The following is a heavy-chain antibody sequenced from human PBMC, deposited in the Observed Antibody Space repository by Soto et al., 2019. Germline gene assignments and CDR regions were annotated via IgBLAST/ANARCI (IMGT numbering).Heavy chain of an antibody. CDR3: ARVKGGISAAGIDY. V-gene: IGHV3-64*01. J-gene: IGHJ4*02. CDR1: GFTFSSYA. CDR2: ISTNGGST. D-gene: IGHD6-13*01. Sequence: GGSLRLSCAASGFTFSSYAMHWVRLAPGKGLEYVSGISTNGGSTYYGNSVRGRFTISRDNSKNTLYLQMGSLRTEDMAVYYCARVKGGISAAGIDYWGQGTLVTVSS.